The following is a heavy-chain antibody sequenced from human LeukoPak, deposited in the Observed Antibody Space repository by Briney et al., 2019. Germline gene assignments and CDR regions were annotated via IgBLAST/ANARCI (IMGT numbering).Heavy chain of an antibody. CDR2: ISSTSSYI. CDR1: RFTFSSYS. Sequence: GGSLRLSCVASRFTFSSYSMNWVRQAPGKGLEWVSSISSTSSYIYYAGSVKGRFTISRDNAKNSLYLQMNSLRAEDTAVYYCARERGYSYGYADYWGQGTLVTVSS. J-gene: IGHJ4*02. V-gene: IGHV3-21*01. D-gene: IGHD5-18*01. CDR3: ARERGYSYGYADY.